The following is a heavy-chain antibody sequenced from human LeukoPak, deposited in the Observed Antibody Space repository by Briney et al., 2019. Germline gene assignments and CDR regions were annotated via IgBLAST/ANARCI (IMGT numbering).Heavy chain of an antibody. Sequence: PGGSLRLSCAASGSTFSRFSMNWVRQDPGKGLEWVSNISSSSSTIYYADSVKGRFTISRDNAKNSLYLQMNSLRAEDTAVYYCARDSYGDYYFDYWGQGTLVTISS. D-gene: IGHD4-17*01. CDR3: ARDSYGDYYFDY. CDR1: GSTFSRFS. V-gene: IGHV3-48*01. J-gene: IGHJ4*02. CDR2: ISSSSSTI.